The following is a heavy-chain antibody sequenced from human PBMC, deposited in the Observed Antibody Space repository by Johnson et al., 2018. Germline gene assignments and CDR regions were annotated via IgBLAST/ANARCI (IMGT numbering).Heavy chain of an antibody. Sequence: VQLVESGGGLVKPGGSLRLSCAASGFTFSSYSMNWVRQAPGKGLEWVSSISSSSSYIYYADSVKGRFTISRDNAKNSLYLQMHSLRAEDTAVYYCARPPRGKPNDAFDIWGQGTMVTVSS. V-gene: IGHV3-21*01. CDR1: GFTFSSYS. CDR3: ARPPRGKPNDAFDI. D-gene: IGHD3-10*01. J-gene: IGHJ3*02. CDR2: ISSSSSYI.